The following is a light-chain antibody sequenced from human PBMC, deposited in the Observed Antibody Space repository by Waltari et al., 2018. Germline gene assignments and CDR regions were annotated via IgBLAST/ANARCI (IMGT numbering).Light chain of an antibody. CDR1: QDISNY. J-gene: IGKJ3*01. CDR2: VAS. Sequence: DIQMTQSPSSLSASVGDRVTITCQASQDISNYLNWYQQKPGKAPKLLISVASKLATGVPSRFSGSGSGTDFTFTISSLQPEDIATYYCQQYDTRPFTFGPGTKVDIK. CDR3: QQYDTRPFT. V-gene: IGKV1-33*01.